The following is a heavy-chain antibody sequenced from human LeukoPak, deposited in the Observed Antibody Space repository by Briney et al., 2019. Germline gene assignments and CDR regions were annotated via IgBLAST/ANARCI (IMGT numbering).Heavy chain of an antibody. V-gene: IGHV6-1*01. CDR3: AREPSGSYGALYYYYGMDV. Sequence: SQTLSLTCAISGDSVSSNSAAWNWIRQSPSRGLEWLGRTYYRSKWYNDYAVSVKSRITINPDTSKNQFSLQLNSVTPEDTAVYYCAREPSGSYGALYYYYGMDVWGQGTTVTVSS. J-gene: IGHJ6*02. D-gene: IGHD1-26*01. CDR2: TYYRSKWYN. CDR1: GDSVSSNSAA.